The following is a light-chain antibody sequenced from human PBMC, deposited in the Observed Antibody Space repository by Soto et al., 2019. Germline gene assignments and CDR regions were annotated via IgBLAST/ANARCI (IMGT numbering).Light chain of an antibody. CDR2: AAS. CDR3: QQLLSYPIT. V-gene: IGKV1-9*01. J-gene: IGKJ5*01. CDR1: QGISSY. Sequence: DIQLTQSPSFLSASVGDRVTITCRASQGISSYLDWYQQKPGKAPKLLIYAASTLQSGVPLRFSGSGSGTSFTLTIICLQPEDFATYYCQQLLSYPITFGQGTRLEIK.